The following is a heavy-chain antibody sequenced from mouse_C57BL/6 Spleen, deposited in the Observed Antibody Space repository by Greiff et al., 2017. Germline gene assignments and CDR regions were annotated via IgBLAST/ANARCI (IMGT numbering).Heavy chain of an antibody. CDR1: GYTFTSYW. CDR3: ARRDYGSRGAMDY. D-gene: IGHD1-1*01. CDR2: IHPNSGST. J-gene: IGHJ4*01. Sequence: VQLQQPGAELVKPGASVKLSCKASGYTFTSYWMHWVKQRPGQGLEWIGMIHPNSGSTNYNEKFKSKATLTVDKSSSTAYMQLSSLTSEDSAVYYCARRDYGSRGAMDYWGQGTSVTVSS. V-gene: IGHV1-64*01.